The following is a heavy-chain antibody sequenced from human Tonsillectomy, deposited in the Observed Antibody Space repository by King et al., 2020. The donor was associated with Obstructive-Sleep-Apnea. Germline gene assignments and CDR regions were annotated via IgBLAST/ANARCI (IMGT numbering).Heavy chain of an antibody. CDR1: GYSISSGYY. Sequence: QLQESGPGLVKPSETLSLTCTVSGYSISSGYYWGWIRQPPGKGLEWIGSIYHSGSTYYNPSLKSRVTISVDTSKNQFSLKLSSVTAADTAVYYCARDLHPSSGAAADYWGQGTLVTVSS. CDR3: ARDLHPSSGAAADY. CDR2: IYHSGST. D-gene: IGHD6-13*01. V-gene: IGHV4-38-2*02. J-gene: IGHJ4*02.